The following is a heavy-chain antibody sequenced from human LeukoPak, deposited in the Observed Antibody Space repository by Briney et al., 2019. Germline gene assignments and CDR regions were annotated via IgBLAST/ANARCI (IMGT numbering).Heavy chain of an antibody. CDR1: GGSISSYY. Sequence: PSETLSLTCTVSGGSISSYYWSWIRQPPGKGLEWIGYIYYSGSTNYNPSLKSRVSISVDTSKNQFSLKLTSVTAADTAVYYCARHQGSESRDTDHFDYWGQGTLVTVSS. CDR2: IYYSGST. D-gene: IGHD3-10*01. CDR3: ARHQGSESRDTDHFDY. V-gene: IGHV4-59*01. J-gene: IGHJ4*02.